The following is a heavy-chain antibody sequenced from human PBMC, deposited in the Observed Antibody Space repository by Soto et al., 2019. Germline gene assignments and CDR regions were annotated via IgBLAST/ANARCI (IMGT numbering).Heavy chain of an antibody. Sequence: SQTLSLTCTVSGGSISSSSYYWGWIRQPPGKGLEWIGSIYYSGSTYYNPSLKSRVTISVATSKNQFSLKLSSVTAADTAVYYCARHLGYSSSWSRFDYWGQGTLVTVSS. D-gene: IGHD6-13*01. V-gene: IGHV4-39*01. CDR2: IYYSGST. J-gene: IGHJ4*02. CDR3: ARHLGYSSSWSRFDY. CDR1: GGSISSSSYY.